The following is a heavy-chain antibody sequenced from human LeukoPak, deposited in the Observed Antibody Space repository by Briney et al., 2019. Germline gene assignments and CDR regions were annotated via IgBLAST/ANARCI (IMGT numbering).Heavy chain of an antibody. D-gene: IGHD3-10*01. CDR1: GRSLSGYY. V-gene: IGHV4-59*08. CDR3: AALGSGLFHY. J-gene: IGHJ4*02. Sequence: SETLSLTCTVSGRSLSGYYWSWIRQVPGKGLQWVGYIYYSGSTNYNPSLKSRVTISVDTSKNQFSLTLSSVTAADTAVYYCAALGSGLFHYWGQGTLVTVSS. CDR2: IYYSGST.